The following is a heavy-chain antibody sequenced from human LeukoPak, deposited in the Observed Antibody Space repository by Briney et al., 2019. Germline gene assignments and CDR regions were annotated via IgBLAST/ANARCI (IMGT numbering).Heavy chain of an antibody. D-gene: IGHD5-18*01. CDR1: GGSISSGGYY. J-gene: IGHJ6*02. CDR2: IYYSGST. V-gene: IGHV4-31*03. CDR3: ARIRRGYSYGMDV. Sequence: PSETLSLTCTVSGGSISSGGYYWSWIRQHPGKGLEWIGYIYYSGSTYYNPSLKSRVTISVDTSKNQFSLKLSSVTAADTAVYYCARIRRGYSYGMDVWGQGTTVTVSS.